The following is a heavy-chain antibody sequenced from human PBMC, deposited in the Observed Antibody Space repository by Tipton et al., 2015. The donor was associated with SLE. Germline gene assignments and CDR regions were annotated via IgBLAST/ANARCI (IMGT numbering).Heavy chain of an antibody. CDR1: GGSISSSSYY. CDR2: IYYSGST. J-gene: IGHJ4*02. CDR3: ASGLQHGFDH. V-gene: IGHV4-39*01. Sequence: TLSLTCTVSGGSISSSSYYWGWIRQPPGKGLEWIGSIYYSGSTYYNPSLKSRVTISVDTSKNQFSLKLSSGTAADTAVYYCASGLQHGFDHWGQGLLVVVSS. D-gene: IGHD1-1*01.